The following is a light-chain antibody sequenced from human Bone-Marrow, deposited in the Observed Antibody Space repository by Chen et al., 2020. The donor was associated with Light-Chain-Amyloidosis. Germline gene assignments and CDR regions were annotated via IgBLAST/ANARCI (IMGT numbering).Light chain of an antibody. V-gene: IGLV3-25*03. CDR3: QSADSSCTYEAI. J-gene: IGLJ2*01. CDR2: RDT. Sequence: SYELTQPPSVSVSPGQTARITCSGDDLPTKYAYWYQQKPGQAPVLVIHRDTERPSGISERFSGSSSGTTDTLTISGVQAEDEADYHCQSADSSCTYEAIFGGGTKLTVL. CDR1: DLPTKY.